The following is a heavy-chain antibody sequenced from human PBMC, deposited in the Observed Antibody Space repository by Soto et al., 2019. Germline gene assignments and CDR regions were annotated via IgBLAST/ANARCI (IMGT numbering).Heavy chain of an antibody. V-gene: IGHV3-30*18. CDR1: GFTFSSYG. J-gene: IGHJ6*02. CDR2: ISYDGSNK. Sequence: GGSLRLSCAASGFTFSSYGMHWVRQAPGKGLEWVAVISYDGSNKYYADSVKGRFTISRDNSKNTLYLQMNSLRAEDTAVYFCAKESRYCSGGSCPKAYWYYGMDVWGQGTTVTVSS. D-gene: IGHD2-15*01. CDR3: AKESRYCSGGSCPKAYWYYGMDV.